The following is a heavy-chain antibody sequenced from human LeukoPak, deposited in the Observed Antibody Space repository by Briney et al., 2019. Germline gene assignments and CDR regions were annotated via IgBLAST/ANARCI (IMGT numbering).Heavy chain of an antibody. J-gene: IGHJ4*02. D-gene: IGHD4-17*01. V-gene: IGHV3-33*01. CDR3: ARGALRLDY. Sequence: GRSLRLSCAASGFTFSSYGMHWVRQAPGKGLEWVAVIWYDGSNKYYADSVKGRFTISRDNAKNSLYLQMNSLRAEDTAVYYCARGALRLDYWGQGTLVTVSS. CDR1: GFTFSSYG. CDR2: IWYDGSNK.